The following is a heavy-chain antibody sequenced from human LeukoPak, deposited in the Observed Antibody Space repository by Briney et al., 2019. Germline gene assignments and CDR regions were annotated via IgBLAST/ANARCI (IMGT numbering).Heavy chain of an antibody. D-gene: IGHD3-10*01. CDR1: GFTFSSYA. J-gene: IGHJ4*02. CDR3: ARFGGFGESD. Sequence: GGSLRLSCAASGFTFSSYAMHWVRQAPGKGLEWVAVISYDGSNKYYADSVKGRFTISRDNSKNTLYLQMNGLRAEDTAVYYCARFGGFGESDWGQGTLVTVSS. CDR2: ISYDGSNK. V-gene: IGHV3-30-3*01.